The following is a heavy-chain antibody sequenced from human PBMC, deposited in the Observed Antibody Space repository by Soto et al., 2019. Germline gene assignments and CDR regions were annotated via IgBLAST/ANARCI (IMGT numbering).Heavy chain of an antibody. J-gene: IGHJ4*02. CDR1: GFTFRSYA. CDR2: ISGSGGST. D-gene: IGHD3-22*01. V-gene: IGHV3-23*01. CDR3: AKDSNYYDSSGYPSFDY. Sequence: LRRSCAASGFTFRSYAMSWVRQSPGKGLEWVSAISGSGGSTYYADSVKGRFTISRDNSKNTLYLQMNSLRAEDTAVYYCAKDSNYYDSSGYPSFDYWGQGTLVTVSS.